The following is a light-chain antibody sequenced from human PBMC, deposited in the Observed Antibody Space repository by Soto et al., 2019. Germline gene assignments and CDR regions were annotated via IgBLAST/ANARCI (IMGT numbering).Light chain of an antibody. V-gene: IGKV3-15*01. Sequence: EIVMTQSPATLSVSPGERATLSCRASQSVSSNLAWYQQKPGQPPRLLIDGASTRATAIPARFSGSGSGTEFTLTISSLQSEDFAVYYCQQYNDWPRAFGQGTKVEVK. J-gene: IGKJ1*01. CDR2: GAS. CDR3: QQYNDWPRA. CDR1: QSVSSN.